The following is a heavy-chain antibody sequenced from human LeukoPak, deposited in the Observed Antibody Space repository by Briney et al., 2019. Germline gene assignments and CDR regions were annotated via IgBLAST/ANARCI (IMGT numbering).Heavy chain of an antibody. D-gene: IGHD2-2*01. CDR2: IEPNSGGT. CDR3: ARGGIVVVPAAHRRNWFDP. Sequence: ASVKVSCKASGYTFTGYYMHWVRQAPGQGLEWMGWIEPNSGGTNYAQKFQGRVTMTRDTSISTAYMELSRLTSDDTAVYFCARGGIVVVPAAHRRNWFDPWGQGTLVTVSS. CDR1: GYTFTGYY. J-gene: IGHJ5*02. V-gene: IGHV1-2*02.